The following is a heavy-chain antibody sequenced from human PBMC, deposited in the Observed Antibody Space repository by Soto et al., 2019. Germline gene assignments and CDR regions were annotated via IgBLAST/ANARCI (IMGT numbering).Heavy chain of an antibody. CDR1: GGTFSTHA. J-gene: IGHJ6*02. CDR3: ARGYCSGGNCYLGMDV. Sequence: QVQMVQSVSEVKKPGSSLNVSCKASGGTFSTHAIIWVRQAPGHGLEWMGGIIPISGTTYYTQKFQGRATITEDEPTRKAFRELSSLKSEYTSVFYCARGYCSGGNCYLGMDVWGQGTMVTVSS. D-gene: IGHD2-15*01. CDR2: IIPISGTT. V-gene: IGHV1-69*01.